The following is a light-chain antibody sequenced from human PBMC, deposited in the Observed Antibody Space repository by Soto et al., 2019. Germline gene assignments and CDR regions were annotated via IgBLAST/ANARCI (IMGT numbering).Light chain of an antibody. Sequence: MVLTQSPATLSLSPGERATLSSRASQRFSTYLACYPQKSGQAPRLLIYDTSHRATGIQARFSGSGSGTDFTLTIGSLGPEDFALYYCRHRASCPWTFGQGTKGQIK. CDR3: RHRASCPWT. CDR1: QRFSTY. CDR2: DTS. J-gene: IGKJ1*01. V-gene: IGKV3-11*01.